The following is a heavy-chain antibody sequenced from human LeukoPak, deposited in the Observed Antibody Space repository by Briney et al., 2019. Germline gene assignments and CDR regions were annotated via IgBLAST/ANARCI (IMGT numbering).Heavy chain of an antibody. CDR3: ARHGGVTTYLMDV. D-gene: IGHD4-17*01. V-gene: IGHV4-59*08. CDR2: IYYSGST. J-gene: IGHJ6*02. Sequence: SETLSLTCTVSGGSISSYYWSWIRQPPGKGLKWIGYIYYSGSTNYNPSLKSRVTISVDTSKNQFSLKLSSVTAADTAVYYCARHGGVTTYLMDVWGQGTTVTVSS. CDR1: GGSISSYY.